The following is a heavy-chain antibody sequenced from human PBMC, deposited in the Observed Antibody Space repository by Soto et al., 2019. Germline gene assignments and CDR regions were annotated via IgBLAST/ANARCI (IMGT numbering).Heavy chain of an antibody. CDR1: AYTFTRYG. D-gene: IGHD5-12*01. Sequence: QGHLVQSGAEVKKPGASVKVSCKTSAYTFTRYGISWVRQAPGQGLEWMGWISGDNGDTNYAQNLQDRVTMTIDTSTTTAYMELRSLSSDDTAVYYCAKNGLPPYYYYGLDVWGQGTTVTVSS. CDR2: ISGDNGDT. CDR3: AKNGLPPYYYYGLDV. V-gene: IGHV1-18*01. J-gene: IGHJ6*02.